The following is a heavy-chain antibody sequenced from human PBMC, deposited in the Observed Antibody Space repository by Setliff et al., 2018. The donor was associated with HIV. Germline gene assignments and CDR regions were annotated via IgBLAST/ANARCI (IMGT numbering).Heavy chain of an antibody. CDR2: IKSKVDGATT. V-gene: IGHV3-15*01. Sequence: GGSLRLSCEASQFSRFTFTNAWMSWVRQAPGKGLEWVGHIKSKVDGATTAYATSVKGRFTISRDDSKDTLYLEMKSLKTEDTAVYYCAHKIYSSGYEGALDIWGQGTRVTVSS. J-gene: IGHJ3*02. CDR1: QFSRFTFTNAW. CDR3: AHKIYSSGYEGALDI. D-gene: IGHD3-22*01.